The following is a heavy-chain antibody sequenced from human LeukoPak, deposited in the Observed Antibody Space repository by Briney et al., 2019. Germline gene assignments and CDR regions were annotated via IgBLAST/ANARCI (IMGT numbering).Heavy chain of an antibody. Sequence: GRSLRLSCAASGFTFSIYEVNWVRHAPGKGLEWLSHISDSVSSVHYANSVKGRFTISRDHAKNSLYLQMNSLRAEDTAVYYCARVMIVAHYYYYYYMDVWGKGTTVTISS. CDR1: GFTFSIYE. D-gene: IGHD3-22*01. V-gene: IGHV3-48*03. J-gene: IGHJ6*03. CDR2: ISDSVSSV. CDR3: ARVMIVAHYYYYYYMDV.